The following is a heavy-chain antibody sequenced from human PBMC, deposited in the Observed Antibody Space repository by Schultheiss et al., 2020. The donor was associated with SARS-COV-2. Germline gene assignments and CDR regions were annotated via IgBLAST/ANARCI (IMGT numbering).Heavy chain of an antibody. Sequence: GGSLRLSCAASGFTFSSYEMNWVRQAPGKGLEWVSYISSSGSTIYYADSVKGRFTISRDNAKNSLYLQMNSLRAEDTAVYYCARDGLSSSSAYYYYGMDVWGQGTTVTVSS. V-gene: IGHV3-48*03. CDR1: GFTFSSYE. CDR3: ARDGLSSSSAYYYYGMDV. J-gene: IGHJ6*02. D-gene: IGHD6-6*01. CDR2: ISSSGSTI.